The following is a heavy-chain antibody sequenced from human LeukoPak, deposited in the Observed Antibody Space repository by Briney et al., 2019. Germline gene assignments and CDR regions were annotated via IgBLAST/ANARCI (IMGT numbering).Heavy chain of an antibody. V-gene: IGHV4-59*08. CDR2: THHTGAT. CDR1: GDSIRNYY. CDR3: AKWEEPLRAFDV. D-gene: IGHD1-14*01. J-gene: IGHJ3*01. Sequence: NPSETLSLTCSVSGDSIRNYYWNWVRQPPGKSLEWIGFTHHTGATFYNPSLKSRVSTSVDTSKNQFSLKLSFVTAADTAVYYRAKWEEPLRAFDVWGQGTMVTVSS.